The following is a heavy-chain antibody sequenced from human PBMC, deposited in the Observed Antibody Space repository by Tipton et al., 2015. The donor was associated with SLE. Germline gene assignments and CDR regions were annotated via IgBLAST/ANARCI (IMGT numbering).Heavy chain of an antibody. V-gene: IGHV4-34*01. CDR3: ARGLRITMVRGVPFDY. J-gene: IGHJ4*02. Sequence: TLSLTCAVSGYSISSGYYWSWIRQPPGKGLEWIGEINHSGSTNYNPSLKSRVTISVDTSKNQFSLKLSSVTAADTAVYYCARGLRITMVRGVPFDYWGQGTLVTVSS. D-gene: IGHD3-10*01. CDR1: GYSISSGYY. CDR2: INHSGST.